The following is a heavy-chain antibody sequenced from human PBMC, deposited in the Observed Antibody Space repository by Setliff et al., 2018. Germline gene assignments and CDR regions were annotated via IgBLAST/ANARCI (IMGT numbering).Heavy chain of an antibody. D-gene: IGHD1-26*01. CDR1: GFTFSNFW. J-gene: IGHJ3*02. V-gene: IGHV3-74*01. CDR3: IRDWGGAGATNGFDI. CDR2: INGDGSST. Sequence: PGGSLRLSCEASGFTFSNFWMHWVRQAPGKALVWVSRINGDGSSTSYADSVKGRFTISRDNAKNTVYLQMNSLRVEDTAVYYCIRDWGGAGATNGFDIWGQGTMVTVSS.